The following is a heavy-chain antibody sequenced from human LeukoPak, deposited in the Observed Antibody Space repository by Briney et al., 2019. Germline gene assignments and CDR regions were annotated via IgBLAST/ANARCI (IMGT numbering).Heavy chain of an antibody. D-gene: IGHD2-2*01. J-gene: IGHJ5*02. CDR3: ARHLGYCSTTSCYPWFDP. V-gene: IGHV4-59*01. CDR2: IYYSGST. Sequence: SETLSLTCTVSGGSISSYYWSWIRQPPGKGLEWIGYIYYSGSTNYSPSLKSRVIISVDTSKNQFSLKLSSVTAADTAVYYCARHLGYCSTTSCYPWFDPWGQGTLVTVSS. CDR1: GGSISSYY.